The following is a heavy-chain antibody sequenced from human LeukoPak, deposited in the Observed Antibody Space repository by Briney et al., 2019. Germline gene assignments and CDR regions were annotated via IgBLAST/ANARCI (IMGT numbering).Heavy chain of an antibody. D-gene: IGHD3-3*01. CDR2: INPNSGCT. CDR1: GYTFTGYY. V-gene: IGHV1-2*02. J-gene: IGHJ6*03. Sequence: ASVNVSCKASGYTFTGYYMHWVRQAPGQGLEWMGWINPNSGCTNYAQKFQGRVTMTRDTSISTAYMEMSRMRSYLTAVYYCARVGMGIFGVVGSYYYYMDVWGKGTTVTVSS. CDR3: ARVGMGIFGVVGSYYYYMDV.